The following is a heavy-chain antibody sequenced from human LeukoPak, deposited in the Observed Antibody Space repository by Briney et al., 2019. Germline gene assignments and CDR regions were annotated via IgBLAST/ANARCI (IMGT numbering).Heavy chain of an antibody. CDR2: ISHDGAST. V-gene: IGHV3-23*01. CDR1: GYTFYNYA. CDR3: AKYGSGQLWLIGWYFDF. Sequence: GGSLRLSCAASGYTFYNYAVTWVRQAPGKGLEWVSSISHDGASTHYADSVKGRFTIPRDNSKNTVFLQMDSLRAEDTAVYFCAKYGSGQLWLIGWYFDFWGRGTLVSVSS. J-gene: IGHJ2*01. D-gene: IGHD3-16*01.